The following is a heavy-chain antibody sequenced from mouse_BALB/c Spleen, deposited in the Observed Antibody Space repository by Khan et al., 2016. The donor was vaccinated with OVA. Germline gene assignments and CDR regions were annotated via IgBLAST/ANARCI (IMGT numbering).Heavy chain of an antibody. CDR3: VNHGSSSAWFTY. V-gene: IGHV1-7*01. CDR1: GYTFTNYW. D-gene: IGHD1-1*01. J-gene: IGHJ3*01. Sequence: QVQLQQSGAELAKPGASVKMSCKASGYTFTNYWMHWVKQRPGQGLAWIGYINPSTDYTEYTQKFKDKATLTEDKSSSTTYIQLTSLTSEDSALYYCVNHGSSSAWFTYWGQGTLVTVSA. CDR2: INPSTDYT.